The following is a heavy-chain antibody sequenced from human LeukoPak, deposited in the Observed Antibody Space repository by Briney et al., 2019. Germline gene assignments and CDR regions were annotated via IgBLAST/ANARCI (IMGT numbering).Heavy chain of an antibody. CDR3: AKDLENYSGYDFGYFDY. CDR1: GLTFSSYA. V-gene: IGHV3-23*01. J-gene: IGHJ4*02. D-gene: IGHD5-12*01. Sequence: GGSLRLSCAASGLTFSSYAMSWVRQAPGKGLEWVSAISGSGGSTYYADSVKGRFTISRDNSKNTLYLQMNSLRAEDTAVYYCAKDLENYSGYDFGYFDYWGQGTLVTVSS. CDR2: ISGSGGST.